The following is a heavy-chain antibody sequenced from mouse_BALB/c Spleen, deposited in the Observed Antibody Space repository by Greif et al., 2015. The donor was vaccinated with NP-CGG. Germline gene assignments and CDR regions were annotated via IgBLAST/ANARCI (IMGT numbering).Heavy chain of an antibody. CDR3: ARGYYGSSDYFDY. Sequence: QVQLQHSGAELVKPGAPVKLSCKASGYTFTSYWMNWVKQRPGRGLEWIGRIDPSDSETHYNQKFKDKATLTVDKSSSTAYIQLSSLTSEDSAVYYCARGYYGSSDYFDYWGQGTTLTVSS. V-gene: IGHV1-69*02. CDR2: IDPSDSET. J-gene: IGHJ2*01. CDR1: GYTFTSYW. D-gene: IGHD1-1*01.